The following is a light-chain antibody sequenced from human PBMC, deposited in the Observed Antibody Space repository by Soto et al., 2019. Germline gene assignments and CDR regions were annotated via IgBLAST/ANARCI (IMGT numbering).Light chain of an antibody. J-gene: IGKJ4*01. CDR3: QQSHSDPLT. V-gene: IGKV1-39*01. CDR2: AAS. CDR1: QFISTY. Sequence: DIQMTQSPSSLSASVGDSVSFTCRASQFISTYLNWYQQKPGKAPKLLIYAASSLQRGVPSRFSGSGSGTDFTLTISNLQPEDFATYFCQQSHSDPLTFGGGTKVDI.